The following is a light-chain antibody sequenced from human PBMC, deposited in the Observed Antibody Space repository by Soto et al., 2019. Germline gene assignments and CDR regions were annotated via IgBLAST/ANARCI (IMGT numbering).Light chain of an antibody. CDR2: DVS. Sequence: QSALTQPRSVSGSPGQSVTISCTGTSSYVGGYNYVSWYQQHPGKAPKLMIYDVSKRPSGVPDRFSGSKSGNTASLTISGLQAEDEADYYCWLYAGSDIVVFGGGTKLTVL. CDR1: SSYVGGYNY. J-gene: IGLJ2*01. CDR3: WLYAGSDIVV. V-gene: IGLV2-11*01.